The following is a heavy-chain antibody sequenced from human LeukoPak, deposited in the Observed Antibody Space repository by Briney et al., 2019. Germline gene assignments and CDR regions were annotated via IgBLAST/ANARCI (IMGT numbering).Heavy chain of an antibody. CDR1: GFIFNNFG. Sequence: GGSLRLSCTASGFIFNNFGLMWVRQAPGKGLEWVSAISNDGGGTTYADFVKGRFTISRDNSKNTLFLQMNSLRAEDTALYYCAKGSSGYFADLWGQGTLVTLSS. V-gene: IGHV3-23*01. D-gene: IGHD3-22*01. J-gene: IGHJ5*02. CDR3: AKGSSGYFADL. CDR2: ISNDGGGT.